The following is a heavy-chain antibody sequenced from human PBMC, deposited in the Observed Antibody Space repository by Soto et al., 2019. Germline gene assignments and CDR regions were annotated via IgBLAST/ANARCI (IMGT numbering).Heavy chain of an antibody. CDR1: GYSFTSYW. CDR2: IDPSDSYT. Sequence: PGESLKISCKGSGYSFTSYWISWVRQMPGKGLEWMGRIDPSDSYTNYSPSFQGHVTISADKSISTAYLQWSSLKASDTAMYYCARSSSTPPHRPRIAAANGDYYYGMDVWGQGTTVTVSS. D-gene: IGHD6-13*01. V-gene: IGHV5-10-1*01. CDR3: ARSSSTPPHRPRIAAANGDYYYGMDV. J-gene: IGHJ6*02.